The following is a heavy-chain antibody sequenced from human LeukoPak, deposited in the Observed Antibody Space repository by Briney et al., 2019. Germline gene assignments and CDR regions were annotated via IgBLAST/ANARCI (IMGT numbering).Heavy chain of an antibody. CDR1: GFTFSSYS. V-gene: IGHV3-48*04. J-gene: IGHJ3*02. Sequence: SGGSLRLSCAASGFTFSSYSMNWVRQAPGKGLEWVSYISSSGSTIYYADSVKGRFTISRDNAKNSLYLQMNSLRAEDTAVYYCARVSDNSGGNPPAYAFDIWGQGTMVTVSS. CDR2: ISSSGSTI. CDR3: ARVSDNSGGNPPAYAFDI. D-gene: IGHD2-15*01.